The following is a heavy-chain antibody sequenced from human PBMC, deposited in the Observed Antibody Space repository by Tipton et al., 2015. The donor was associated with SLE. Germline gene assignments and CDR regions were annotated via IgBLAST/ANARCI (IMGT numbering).Heavy chain of an antibody. CDR3: ARRRFWYFDL. J-gene: IGHJ2*01. Sequence: TLSLTCTVSGDSISSGDYSWGWIRQSPGRGLEWIGYISYSGSTLYNPSLKSRVTISVDTSKNQFSLRLTSVTATDTAVYYCARRRFWYFDLWGRGTLVTVSS. V-gene: IGHV4-30-4*01. CDR1: GDSISSGDYS. CDR2: ISYSGST.